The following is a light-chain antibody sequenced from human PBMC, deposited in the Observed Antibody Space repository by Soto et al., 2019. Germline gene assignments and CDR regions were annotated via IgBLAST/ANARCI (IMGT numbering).Light chain of an antibody. J-gene: IGKJ1*01. CDR2: AAS. CDR1: QSISSS. V-gene: IGKV1-39*01. Sequence: DIQMTQSPSSLSASVGDRVTITCRASQSISSSLIWYQQKPGKAPKFLIYAASSLQSGVPSRFSGSGSGTDFTLTISSLQPEDFATYYCQQNYSTPRTCGQGTKVDIK. CDR3: QQNYSTPRT.